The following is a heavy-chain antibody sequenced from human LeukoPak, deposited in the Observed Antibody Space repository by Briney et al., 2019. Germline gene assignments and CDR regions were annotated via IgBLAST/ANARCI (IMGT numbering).Heavy chain of an antibody. CDR2: IYYSGST. Sequence: PSETLSLTCTVSGGSISSYYWSWIRQPPGKGLEWIGYIYYSGSTNYNPSLKSRVTISVDTSKNQFSLKLSSVTAADTAVYYCARRRFGELFATGWFDPWGQGTLVTVSS. CDR3: ARRRFGELFATGWFDP. CDR1: GGSISSYY. V-gene: IGHV4-59*08. D-gene: IGHD3-10*01. J-gene: IGHJ5*02.